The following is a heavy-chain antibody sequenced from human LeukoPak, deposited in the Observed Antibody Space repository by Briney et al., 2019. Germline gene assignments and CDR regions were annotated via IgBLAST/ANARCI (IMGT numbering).Heavy chain of an antibody. CDR1: GGSISSSSYY. CDR2: IYYSGST. D-gene: IGHD6-13*01. CDR3: ARRVHSSSWSSYFDY. V-gene: IGHV4-39*07. J-gene: IGHJ4*02. Sequence: SETLSLTCTVSGGSISSSSYYWGWIRQPPGKGLEWIGSIYYSGSTYYNPSLRSRVTISVDKSKNQFFLKLSSVTATDTAVYYCARRVHSSSWSSYFDYWGQETLVTVSS.